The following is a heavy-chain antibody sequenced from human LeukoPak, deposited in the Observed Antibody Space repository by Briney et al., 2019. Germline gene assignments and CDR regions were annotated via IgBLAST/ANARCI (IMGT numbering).Heavy chain of an antibody. CDR1: GGSISSSSYY. CDR3: ARQEGQLWFSSGAY. Sequence: PSETLSLTCTVSGGSISSSSYYWGWIRQPPGKGLEWIGSIYYSGSTYYNPSLKSRVTISVDTSKNQFSLKLSSVTAADTAVYYCARQEGQLWFSSGAYWGQGTLVTVSS. J-gene: IGHJ4*02. V-gene: IGHV4-39*01. D-gene: IGHD5-18*01. CDR2: IYYSGST.